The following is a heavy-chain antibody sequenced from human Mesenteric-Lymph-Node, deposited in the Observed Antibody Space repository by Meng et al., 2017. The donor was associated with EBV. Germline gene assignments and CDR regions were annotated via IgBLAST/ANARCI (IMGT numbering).Heavy chain of an antibody. CDR2: IHYSGST. D-gene: IGHD2-8*01. CDR3: SGGGRGVHYFDF. Sequence: ALTLEVCHGVVMTSRTHALPCTVSVGSVTSGSYYCNWIRQPPGKRLEWIGYIHYSGSTNYNPSLKSNIPISVDTSKNQLSLMVSRVIAADTAVYYCSGGGRGVHYFDFWGQGALVTVSS. V-gene: IGHV4-61*01. CDR1: VGSVTSGSYY. J-gene: IGHJ4*02.